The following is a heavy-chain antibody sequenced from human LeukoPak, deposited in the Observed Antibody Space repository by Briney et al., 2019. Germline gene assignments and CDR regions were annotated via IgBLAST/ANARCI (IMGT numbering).Heavy chain of an antibody. D-gene: IGHD3-22*01. Sequence: ASVKVSCKASGYTFTSYYMHLVRQAPGQELEWMRIINPSGGSTTYAQKFQGRLTVTRDTSTSTVYMELSSLRSEDTAVYYCAKAGYDDSSGTYYFDYWGQGTLVTVSS. J-gene: IGHJ4*02. CDR2: INPSGGST. CDR1: GYTFTSYY. V-gene: IGHV1-46*01. CDR3: AKAGYDDSSGTYYFDY.